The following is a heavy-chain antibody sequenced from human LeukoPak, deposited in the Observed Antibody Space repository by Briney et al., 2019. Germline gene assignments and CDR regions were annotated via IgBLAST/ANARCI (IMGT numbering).Heavy chain of an antibody. Sequence: ASVKVSCKASGYTFTSYGISWVRQAPGQGLEWMGWINPNSGGTNYAQKFQGRVTMTRDTSISTAYMELSRLRSDDTAVYYCARGATWCSGGSCYRYYYYYYMDVWGKGTTVTVSS. CDR2: INPNSGGT. J-gene: IGHJ6*03. CDR3: ARGATWCSGGSCYRYYYYYYMDV. D-gene: IGHD2-15*01. V-gene: IGHV1-2*02. CDR1: GYTFTSYG.